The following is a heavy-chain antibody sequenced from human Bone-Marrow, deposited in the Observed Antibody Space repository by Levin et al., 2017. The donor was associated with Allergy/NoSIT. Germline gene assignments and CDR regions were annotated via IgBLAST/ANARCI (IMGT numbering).Heavy chain of an antibody. CDR3: TTGFGGAWHDGY. D-gene: IGHD3-16*01. CDR1: GFNFNDAW. V-gene: IGHV3-15*01. CDR2: IKTKSNGEPV. Sequence: TGGFLRLSCAASGFNFNDAWMTWVRQAPGKGLEWVGLIKTKSNGEPVSFPAPVKGRFSISRDEARRTLYLQMNSLKLEDTGVYYCTTGFGGAWHDGYWGRGILVTVSS. J-gene: IGHJ4*02.